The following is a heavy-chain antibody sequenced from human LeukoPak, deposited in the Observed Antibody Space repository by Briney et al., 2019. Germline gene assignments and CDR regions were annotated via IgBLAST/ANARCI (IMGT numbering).Heavy chain of an antibody. CDR3: ASVRGANNWFDP. V-gene: IGHV1-69*04. Sequence: GASVKVSCKASGGTFSSYAISWVRQAPGQGLEWMGRIIPILGIANYAQKFQGRVTITADKSTSTAYMELSSLRSEDTAVYYCASVRGANNWFDPWGQGTLVTVSS. D-gene: IGHD3-16*01. CDR2: IIPILGIA. CDR1: GGTFSSYA. J-gene: IGHJ5*02.